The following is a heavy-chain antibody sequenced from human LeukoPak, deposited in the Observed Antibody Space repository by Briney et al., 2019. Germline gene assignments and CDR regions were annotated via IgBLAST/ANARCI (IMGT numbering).Heavy chain of an antibody. D-gene: IGHD6-19*01. V-gene: IGHV3-30*02. CDR1: GFSFSTYS. Sequence: GGSLRLSCAASGFSFSTYSMHWVRQAPGKGLEWVSFIQSHGSPTYYADSVKGRFTIPRDNSMDTLYLQLNSLRVEDTAVYYCAKGGFGDGWPYFDHWGQGSLVTVSS. CDR2: IQSHGSPT. J-gene: IGHJ4*02. CDR3: AKGGFGDGWPYFDH.